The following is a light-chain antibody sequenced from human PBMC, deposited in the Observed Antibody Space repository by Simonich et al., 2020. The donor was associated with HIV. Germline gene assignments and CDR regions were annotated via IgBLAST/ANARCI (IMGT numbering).Light chain of an antibody. V-gene: IGKV4-1*01. CDR3: QQYYSTPPT. J-gene: IGKJ4*01. Sequence: DIVMTQSPDSLAVSLGERATINCRSSQSVLYSSSDKNYLAWYQQKPGQPPKLLIYWASTRESGVPDRVSGSGSGTDFTLTISSLQAEDVAVYYCQQYYSTPPTFGGGTKVEIK. CDR1: QSVLYSSSDKNY. CDR2: WAS.